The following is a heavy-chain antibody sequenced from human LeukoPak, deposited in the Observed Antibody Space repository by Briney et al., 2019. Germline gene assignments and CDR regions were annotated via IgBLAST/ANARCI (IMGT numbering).Heavy chain of an antibody. V-gene: IGHV3-7*01. D-gene: IGHD3-22*01. J-gene: IGHJ4*02. CDR1: GFTFSSYW. CDR2: IKQDGSEK. Sequence: PGGSLRLSCAASGFTFSSYWMSWVRQAPGKGLERGANIKQDGSEKYYVDSVKGRFTISRDNAKNSLYLQMNSLRAEDTAVYYCAREDYYDSRVPSVDFDCWGQGTLVTVSS. CDR3: AREDYYDSRVPSVDFDC.